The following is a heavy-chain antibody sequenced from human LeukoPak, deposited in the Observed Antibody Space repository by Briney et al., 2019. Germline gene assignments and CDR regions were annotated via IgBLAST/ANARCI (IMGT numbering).Heavy chain of an antibody. Sequence: ASVKVSCKASGYTFTSYGISWVRQAPGQGLEWMGWISAYNGNTNYAQKLQGRVTMTTDTSTSTAYMELRSLRSDNTAVYYCARDQYCSSTSCYVGLDYWGQGTLVSVSS. CDR3: ARDQYCSSTSCYVGLDY. D-gene: IGHD2-2*01. V-gene: IGHV1-18*01. J-gene: IGHJ4*02. CDR1: GYTFTSYG. CDR2: ISAYNGNT.